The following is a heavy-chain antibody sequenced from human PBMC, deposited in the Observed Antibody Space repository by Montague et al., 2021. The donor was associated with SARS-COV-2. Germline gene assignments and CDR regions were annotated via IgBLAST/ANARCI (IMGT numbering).Heavy chain of an antibody. J-gene: IGHJ6*02. V-gene: IGHV6-1*01. CDR3: TSGREGNYNVMDV. CDR2: TYYRSKWYN. Sequence: CAISGDSVSNNSATWNWVRQSPSRGLEWLGRTYYRSKWYNDYAVXVRGRVTINPDTSKNQFSLQLNSVTPEDTAIYYCTSGREGNYNVMDVWGQGTTVSVSS. CDR1: GDSVSNNSAT. D-gene: IGHD1-1*01.